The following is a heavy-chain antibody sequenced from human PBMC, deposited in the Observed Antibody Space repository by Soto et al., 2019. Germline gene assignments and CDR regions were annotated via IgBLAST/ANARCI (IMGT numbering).Heavy chain of an antibody. Sequence: EVQLLESGGGLVQPGGSLRLSCAASGFTFSNYAMNWVRQAPGKGLEWVSAVSGSGSRSYYADSVKGRFTISRDNSENTLSLQMNSLRAEDTAVYYCVKARRDFGDSRVDYWGQGTLVTVSS. D-gene: IGHD4-17*01. CDR3: VKARRDFGDSRVDY. V-gene: IGHV3-23*01. J-gene: IGHJ4*02. CDR2: VSGSGSRS. CDR1: GFTFSNYA.